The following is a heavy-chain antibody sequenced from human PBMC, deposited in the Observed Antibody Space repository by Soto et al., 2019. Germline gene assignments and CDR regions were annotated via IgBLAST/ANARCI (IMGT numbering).Heavy chain of an antibody. Sequence: PGGSRRLSCSASGCTFSSYAMHWVRQAPGKGLEYVSAISSNGGSTYYADSVKGRFTISRDNSKNTLYLQMSSLRPEDTAVYYCVKDLLGDFWSGYSILGYWGQGT. D-gene: IGHD3-3*01. CDR3: VKDLLGDFWSGYSILGY. CDR2: ISSNGGST. CDR1: GCTFSSYA. J-gene: IGHJ4*02. V-gene: IGHV3-64D*08.